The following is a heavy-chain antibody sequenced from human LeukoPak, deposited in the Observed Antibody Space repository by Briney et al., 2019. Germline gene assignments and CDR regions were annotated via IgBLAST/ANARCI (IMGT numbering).Heavy chain of an antibody. J-gene: IGHJ3*02. CDR1: GFIVSSKY. D-gene: IGHD3-3*01. CDR3: ARDLTTSGAFDI. V-gene: IGHV3-53*01. CDR2: IYSGGST. Sequence: PGGSLRLSCAASGFIVSSKYMSWVRQAPGKGLEWVSVIYSGGSTYYADSVKGRFTISRDNSKNTLYLQMNSLRAEDTAVYYCARDLTTSGAFDIWGQGTMVTVSS.